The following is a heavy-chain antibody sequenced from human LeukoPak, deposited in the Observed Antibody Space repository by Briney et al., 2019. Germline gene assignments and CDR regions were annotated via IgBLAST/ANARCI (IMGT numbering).Heavy chain of an antibody. V-gene: IGHV4-34*01. CDR2: INHSGST. CDR1: GGSFSGYY. D-gene: IGHD5-12*01. CDR3: ASLDSDYGPKL. Sequence: NPSETLPLTCAVYGGSFSGYYWSWIRQPPGKGLEWIGEINHSGSTNYNPSLKSRVTISVDTSKNQFSLKLSSVTAADTAVYYCASLDSDYGPKLWGQGTLVTVSS. J-gene: IGHJ4*02.